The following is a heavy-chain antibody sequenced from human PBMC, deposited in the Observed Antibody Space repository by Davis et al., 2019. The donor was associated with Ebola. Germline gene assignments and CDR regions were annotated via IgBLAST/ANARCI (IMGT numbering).Heavy chain of an antibody. V-gene: IGHV4-59*12. CDR2: IYYSGST. CDR1: GGSFSGYY. CDR3: ARVGPEQYRY. J-gene: IGHJ4*02. D-gene: IGHD2-2*01. Sequence: MPSETLSLTCAVYGGSFSGYYWSWIRQPPGKGLEWIGYIYYSGSTNYNPSLKSRVTISVDTSKNQFSLKLSSVTAADTAVYYCARVGPEQYRYWGQGTLVTVSS.